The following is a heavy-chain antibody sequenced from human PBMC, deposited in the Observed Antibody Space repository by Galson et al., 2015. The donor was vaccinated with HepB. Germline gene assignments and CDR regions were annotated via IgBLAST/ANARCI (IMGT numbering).Heavy chain of an antibody. V-gene: IGHV3-48*01. CDR1: GFTFSSYS. J-gene: IGHJ4*02. Sequence: SLRLSCAASGFTFSSYSMNWVRQAPGKGLEWVSYISSSSSTIYYADSVKGRFTISRDNAKDSLYLQMNSLRVEDTAVYYCARARHYYDSSGYHYYFDYWGQGTLVTVSS. CDR3: ARARHYYDSSGYHYYFDY. D-gene: IGHD3-22*01. CDR2: ISSSSSTI.